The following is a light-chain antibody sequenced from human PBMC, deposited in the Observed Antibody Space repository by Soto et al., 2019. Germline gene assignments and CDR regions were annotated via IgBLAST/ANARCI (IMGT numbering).Light chain of an antibody. J-gene: IGLJ2*01. V-gene: IGLV2-14*03. Sequence: QSALTQPASVSGSPGQSITISCTGTSSDIGAYNFVSWYQQHPGKAPKLMLYDVNIRPSGVSNRFSGSKSGNTASLTISGLQGEDEADYYCTSWTTSTTMIFGGGTKVTVL. CDR3: TSWTTSTTMI. CDR1: SSDIGAYNF. CDR2: DVN.